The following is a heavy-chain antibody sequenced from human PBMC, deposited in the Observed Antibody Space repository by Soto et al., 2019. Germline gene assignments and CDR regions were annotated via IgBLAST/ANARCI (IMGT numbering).Heavy chain of an antibody. J-gene: IGHJ5*02. V-gene: IGHV4-59*01. CDR3: AKDSGYNYGYFRWFDP. CDR1: GGSISNYY. Sequence: SETLSLTCTVSGGSISNYYWSWIRQPPGRGLEWIGHIFYSGSTNYNPALKSRVTISVDTSKSQISLKLSPVTTADTAVYYCAKDSGYNYGYFRWFDPWGQGTLVT. D-gene: IGHD5-18*01. CDR2: IFYSGST.